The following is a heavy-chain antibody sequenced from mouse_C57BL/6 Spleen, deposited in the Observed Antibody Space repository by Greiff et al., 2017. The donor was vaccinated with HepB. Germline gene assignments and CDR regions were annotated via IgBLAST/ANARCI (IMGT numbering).Heavy chain of an antibody. J-gene: IGHJ2*01. CDR1: GYTFSSSW. CDR2: IYPGDGGT. V-gene: IGHV1-82*01. Sequence: VKLMESGPGLVKPGASVKISCKASGYTFSSSWMNWVKQRPGKGLEWVGRIYPGDGGTNYNGTFKGKATLTADKSSSTDYMQLSSLTSEDAAVYFCARADPGSSFYFDDWGQGTTLTVSS. D-gene: IGHD1-1*01. CDR3: ARADPGSSFYFDD.